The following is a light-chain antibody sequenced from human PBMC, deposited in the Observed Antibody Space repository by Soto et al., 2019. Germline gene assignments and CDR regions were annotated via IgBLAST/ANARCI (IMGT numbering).Light chain of an antibody. CDR2: EGD. Sequence: QSALTQPASVSGSPGQSITISCIGTSSDVGSYNLVSWYQQHPGKAPKLMIYEGDKRPSGVPDRFSGSKSGTSASLAISGLQSDDEADYYCATWDDNLNGPVFGGGTKLTVL. CDR3: ATWDDNLNGPV. CDR1: SSDVGSYNL. J-gene: IGLJ3*02. V-gene: IGLV2-14*02.